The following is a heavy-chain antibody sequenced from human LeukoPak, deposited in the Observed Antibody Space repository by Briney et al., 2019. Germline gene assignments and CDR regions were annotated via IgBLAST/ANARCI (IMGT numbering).Heavy chain of an antibody. CDR2: IIPIFGTA. D-gene: IGHD4-17*01. Sequence: SVKVSCKASGGTFSSYAISWVRQAPGQGLEWMGGIIPIFGTANYAQKFQGRVTITADESTSTAYMELSSLRSEDTAVYYCASSQAWERNGDYWFDPWGQGTLVTVSS. CDR3: ASSQAWERNGDYWFDP. J-gene: IGHJ5*02. V-gene: IGHV1-69*13. CDR1: GGTFSSYA.